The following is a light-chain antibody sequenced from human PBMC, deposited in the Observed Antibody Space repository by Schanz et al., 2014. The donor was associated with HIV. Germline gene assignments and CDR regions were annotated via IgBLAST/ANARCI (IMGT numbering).Light chain of an antibody. CDR1: QSISRF. J-gene: IGKJ2*01. CDR3: QQSYSATPYT. Sequence: DIQMTQSPSSLSASVGDRVTITCRASQSISRFLNWYQQKPGKAPKLLIYATSNFQSGVPSRFSGSGSGTDFTLTITGLQFEDFATYYCQQSYSATPYTFGQGTKVEIK. CDR2: ATS. V-gene: IGKV1-39*01.